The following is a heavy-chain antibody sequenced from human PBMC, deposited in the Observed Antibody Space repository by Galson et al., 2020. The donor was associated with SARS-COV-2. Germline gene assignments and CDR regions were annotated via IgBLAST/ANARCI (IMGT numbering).Heavy chain of an antibody. CDR2: LYTGRST. J-gene: IGHJ4*02. CDR1: GGSISRGSYY. D-gene: IGHD6-19*01. CDR3: AYGVVAGTGY. V-gene: IGHV4-61*02. Sequence: SETLSLTCTVSGGSISRGSYYWSWISQPAGQGLEWIGRLYTGRSTNYHPSLQSRVTISIDTSKNQFSLELTPGTAADTAVCFWAYGVVAGTGYWGPGILVTGSS.